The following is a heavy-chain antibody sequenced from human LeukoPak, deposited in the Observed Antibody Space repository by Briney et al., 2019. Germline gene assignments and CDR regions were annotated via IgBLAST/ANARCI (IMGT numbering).Heavy chain of an antibody. Sequence: PGGSLRLSCAASGFTFDDYAMHWVRQAPGKGLEWVSGISWNSGSIGYADSVKGRFTISRDNAKNSLYLQMNSLRVEDTAVFYCARVAWQSDRSRYRPFDYWGQGTVVTVSS. CDR2: ISWNSGSI. D-gene: IGHD3-22*01. J-gene: IGHJ4*02. CDR1: GFTFDDYA. V-gene: IGHV3-9*01. CDR3: ARVAWQSDRSRYRPFDY.